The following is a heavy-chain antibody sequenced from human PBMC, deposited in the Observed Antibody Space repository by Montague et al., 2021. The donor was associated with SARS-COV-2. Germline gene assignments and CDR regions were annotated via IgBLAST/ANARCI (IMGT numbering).Heavy chain of an antibody. V-gene: IGHV2-70*11. CDR3: ARISYGSGTGFDY. D-gene: IGHD3-10*01. Sequence: PALVRPTQTLTLTCTFSGFSLSTSGMCVSWIRQPPGKALEWLARVDWDDDKYYSTSLKTRLTISKDTSKNQVVLTMTNMDPVDTATYYCARISYGSGTGFDYWGQGTLVTASS. CDR1: GFSLSTSGMC. J-gene: IGHJ4*02. CDR2: VDWDDDK.